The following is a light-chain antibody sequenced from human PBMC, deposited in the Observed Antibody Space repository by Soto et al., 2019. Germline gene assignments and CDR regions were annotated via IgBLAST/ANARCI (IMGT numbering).Light chain of an antibody. Sequence: EFVLTQSPGTLSLSPGERATLSCRASQTVRNNYLAWYQQKPGQAPRLLIYDVSNRATDIPARFSGSGSGTDFTLTISSLEPEDLAVYYCQQRSNWPRTFGQGTKV. CDR1: QTVRNNY. CDR3: QQRSNWPRT. CDR2: DVS. V-gene: IGKV3D-20*02. J-gene: IGKJ1*01.